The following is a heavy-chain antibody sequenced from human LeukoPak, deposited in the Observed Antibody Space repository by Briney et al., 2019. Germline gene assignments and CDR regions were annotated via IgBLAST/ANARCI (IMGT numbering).Heavy chain of an antibody. V-gene: IGHV1-18*01. D-gene: IGHD3-3*01. CDR1: GYTFTSYG. Sequence: ASVKVSCKASGYTFTSYGISWVRQAPGQGLEWMGWISAHNGNTNYAQKLQGRVTMTTDTSTSTAYMELRSLRSDDTAVYHCARDQYTVWSGSGFDAFDIWGQGTMVTVSS. J-gene: IGHJ3*02. CDR2: ISAHNGNT. CDR3: ARDQYTVWSGSGFDAFDI.